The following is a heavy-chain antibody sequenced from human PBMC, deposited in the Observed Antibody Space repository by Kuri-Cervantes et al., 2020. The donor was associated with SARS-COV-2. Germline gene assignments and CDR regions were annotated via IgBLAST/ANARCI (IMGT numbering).Heavy chain of an antibody. V-gene: IGHV3-23*01. Sequence: GESLKISCAASGFSFSDYYMIWIRQAPGKGLEWVSGISGSGGRTYYADSVKGRFTISRDNSKNTLYLEMNSLRAEDTAVYYCARDPTAHYDFWTGYYGNNWFDPWGQGTLVTVSS. CDR1: GFSFSDYY. D-gene: IGHD3-3*01. CDR3: ARDPTAHYDFWTGYYGNNWFDP. CDR2: ISGSGGRT. J-gene: IGHJ5*02.